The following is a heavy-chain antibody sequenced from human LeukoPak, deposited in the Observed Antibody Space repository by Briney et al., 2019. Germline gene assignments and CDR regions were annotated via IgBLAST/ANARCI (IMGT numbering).Heavy chain of an antibody. V-gene: IGHV4-59*01. CDR3: ARGGEVSWFDP. Sequence: SETLSLTCTVSGGSITNYYWSWIPQPPGRGLEWIGYIYNSGNTKYNPSLKSRVTISVDTFKNQFSLKLTSVTAADTAVYYCARGGEVSWFDPWGQGTLVTVSS. J-gene: IGHJ5*02. CDR1: GGSITNYY. D-gene: IGHD3-16*01. CDR2: IYNSGNT.